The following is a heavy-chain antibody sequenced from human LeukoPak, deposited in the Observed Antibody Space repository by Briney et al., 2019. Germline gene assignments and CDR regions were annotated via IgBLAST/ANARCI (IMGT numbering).Heavy chain of an antibody. J-gene: IGHJ3*02. Sequence: PSGTLSLTCGVSGDSITNPNYWTWVRQPPRNWLEWIGEVNLQGSTHYNQSVMGRVDISVDKGENHIDLQLPSVTAADTAVYYCALSRSRGVSGMAFDIWGQGTMVTVSS. CDR3: ALSRSRGVSGMAFDI. CDR2: VNLQGST. D-gene: IGHD3-10*01. V-gene: IGHV4-4*02. CDR1: GDSITNPNY.